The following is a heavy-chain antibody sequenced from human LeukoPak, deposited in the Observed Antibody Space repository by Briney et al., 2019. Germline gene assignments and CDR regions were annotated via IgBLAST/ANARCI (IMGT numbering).Heavy chain of an antibody. D-gene: IGHD1-14*01. V-gene: IGHV3-15*01. CDR3: STDWYNR. CDR2: IKSKTFAEAT. Sequence: GGSLRLSCAASGFMFSGAWMSWVRQAPGKGLEWVGRIKSKTFAEATDYAAPVKGRFTISRDDSENTLYLQMNSLKTDDTAVYFCSTDWYNRRGRGTLVTVSS. CDR1: GFMFSGAW. J-gene: IGHJ4*02.